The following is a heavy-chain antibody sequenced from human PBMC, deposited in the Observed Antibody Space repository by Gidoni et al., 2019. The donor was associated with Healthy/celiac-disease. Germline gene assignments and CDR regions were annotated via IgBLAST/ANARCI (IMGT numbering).Heavy chain of an antibody. CDR1: GGSFSGYY. V-gene: IGHV4-34*01. CDR3: ARGVVVVPAAKMGGFDP. CDR2: INHSGST. Sequence: QVQLQQWGAGLLKPSEPLSLTCAVYGGSFSGYYWSWIRQPPGKGLEWIGEINHSGSTNYNPSLKSRVTISVDTSKNQFSLKLSSVTAADTAVYYCARGVVVVPAAKMGGFDPWGQGTLVTVSS. D-gene: IGHD2-2*01. J-gene: IGHJ5*02.